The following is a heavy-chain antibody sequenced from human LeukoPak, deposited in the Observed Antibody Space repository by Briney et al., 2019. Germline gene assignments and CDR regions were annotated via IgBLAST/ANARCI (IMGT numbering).Heavy chain of an antibody. Sequence: ASVKVSCKASGYTFSSYAMHWVRQAPGQRLEWMGWINAGNGNTKYSQKFQDRITFTSDTSASTAYMELSSLRSEDTAVYYCAIHCSGGSCSRSYYFDYCGQGTLVTVSS. CDR1: GYTFSSYA. V-gene: IGHV1-3*01. D-gene: IGHD2-15*01. CDR3: AIHCSGGSCSRSYYFDY. J-gene: IGHJ4*02. CDR2: INAGNGNT.